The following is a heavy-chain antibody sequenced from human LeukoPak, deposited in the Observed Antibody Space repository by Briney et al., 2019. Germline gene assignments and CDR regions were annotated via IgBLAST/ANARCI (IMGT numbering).Heavy chain of an antibody. CDR3: ARVWDYSPRGRFDD. D-gene: IGHD4-11*01. CDR2: IIPILGIA. J-gene: IGHJ4*02. CDR1: GGTFSSYT. V-gene: IGHV1-69*02. Sequence: ASVKVSCKASGGTFSSYTISWVRQAPGQGLEWMGRIIPILGIANYAQKFQGRVTITADKSTSTASMELRGLRSDDTGVYYCARVWDYSPRGRFDDWGQGTRVIVSS.